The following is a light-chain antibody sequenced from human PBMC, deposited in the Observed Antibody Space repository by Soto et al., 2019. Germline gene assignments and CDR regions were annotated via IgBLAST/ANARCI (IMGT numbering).Light chain of an antibody. V-gene: IGLV2-14*01. CDR1: SSDVGGYNY. Sequence: QSALTQPASVSGSPGQSITISCTGTSSDVGGYNYVSWYQQHPGKAPTLMIYDVSNRPSGVSNRFCGSKSGNTASLTISGLQSEDEADYYFSSYTSISTLVVFGGGTKLTVL. CDR2: DVS. J-gene: IGLJ2*01. CDR3: SSYTSISTLVV.